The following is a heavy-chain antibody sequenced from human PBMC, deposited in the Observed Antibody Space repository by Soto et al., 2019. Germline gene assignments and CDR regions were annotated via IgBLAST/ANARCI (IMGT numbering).Heavy chain of an antibody. D-gene: IGHD2-2*01. CDR3: TRDRWYCSSTSCSGDWFDP. J-gene: IGHJ5*02. CDR2: TYYRSKWYN. V-gene: IGHV6-1*01. CDR1: GDSVSSNSAA. Sequence: PPQTLSLTRAISGDSVSSNSAAWNWIRQSPSRGLGWLGRTYYRSKWYNDYAVSVKSRITINPATSKNQFSLQLNSVTPEATAVYYCTRDRWYCSSTSCSGDWFDPWGQGTLVTVSS.